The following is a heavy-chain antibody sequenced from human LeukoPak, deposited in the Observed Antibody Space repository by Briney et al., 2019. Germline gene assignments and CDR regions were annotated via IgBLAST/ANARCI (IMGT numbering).Heavy chain of an antibody. V-gene: IGHV3-21*01. Sequence: GSLRLSCAASGFTFSSYSMNWVRQAPGKGLEWVSSISSSSSYIYYADSVKDRFTISRDNAKDSLYLQMNSLRAEDTAVYYCARDLDHAVAGPFDPWGQGTLVTVSS. CDR1: GFTFSSYS. D-gene: IGHD6-19*01. CDR2: ISSSSSYI. CDR3: ARDLDHAVAGPFDP. J-gene: IGHJ5*02.